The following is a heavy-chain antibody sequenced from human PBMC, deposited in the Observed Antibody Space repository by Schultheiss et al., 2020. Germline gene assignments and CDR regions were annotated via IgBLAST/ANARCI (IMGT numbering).Heavy chain of an antibody. D-gene: IGHD5-18*01. V-gene: IGHV3-21*01. J-gene: IGHJ4*02. CDR3: AKVNARGYSYGDFDY. Sequence: GGSLRLSCAASGFTFSSYSMNWVRQAPGKGLEWVSSISSSSSYIYYADSVKGRFTISRDNAKNSLYLQMNSLRAEDTAVYYCAKVNARGYSYGDFDYWGQGTLVTVSS. CDR2: ISSSSSYI. CDR1: GFTFSSYS.